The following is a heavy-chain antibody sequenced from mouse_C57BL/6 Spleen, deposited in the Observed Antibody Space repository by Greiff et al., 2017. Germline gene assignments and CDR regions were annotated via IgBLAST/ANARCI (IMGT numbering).Heavy chain of an antibody. CDR3: ARGVDYGSRWAMDY. Sequence: VQLQQSGPELVKPGASVKISCTASGYAFSSSWMNWVKQRPGQGLEWIGRIYPGDGDTNYNGKFTGKATLPADKSSSTAYMQHSRLTSEDPAVYVCARGVDYGSRWAMDYWGQGTSVTVSS. J-gene: IGHJ4*01. V-gene: IGHV1-82*01. CDR1: GYAFSSSW. D-gene: IGHD1-1*01. CDR2: IYPGDGDT.